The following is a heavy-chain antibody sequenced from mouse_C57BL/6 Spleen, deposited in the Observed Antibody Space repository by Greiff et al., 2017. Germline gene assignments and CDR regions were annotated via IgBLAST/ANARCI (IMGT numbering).Heavy chain of an antibody. CDR2: IDPETGGT. CDR1: GYTFTDYE. V-gene: IGHV1-15*01. D-gene: IGHD2-1*01. J-gene: IGHJ2*01. CDR3: TRYGNPYYFDY. Sequence: QVHVKQSGAELVRPGASVTLSCKASGYTFTDYEMHWVKQTPVHGLEWIGAIDPETGGTAYNQKFKGKAILTADKSSSTAYMELRSLTSEDSAVYYCTRYGNPYYFDYWGQGTTLTVSS.